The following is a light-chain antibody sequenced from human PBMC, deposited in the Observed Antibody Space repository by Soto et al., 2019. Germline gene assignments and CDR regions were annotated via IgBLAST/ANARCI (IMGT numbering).Light chain of an antibody. CDR3: QQYENLPT. J-gene: IGKJ5*01. V-gene: IGKV1-33*01. Sequence: DLQMTQSPSSLSASVGDRVTITCQASQNINNYLNWYQQKPGRAPKLLIYDASNLEAGVPSRFRGGGSGTDFTFTISRLQPEDIATYYCQQYENLPTFGQGTRLEIK. CDR1: QNINNY. CDR2: DAS.